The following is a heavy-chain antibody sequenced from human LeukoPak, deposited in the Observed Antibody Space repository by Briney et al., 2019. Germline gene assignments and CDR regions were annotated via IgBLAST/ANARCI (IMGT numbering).Heavy chain of an antibody. D-gene: IGHD6-13*01. Sequence: PGRSLRLSCAASGFTFSSYGMHWVRQAPGKGLEWVAIIWDDGRNKYYADSVKGRFTISRDNSKNTLYLQMNSLRAEDTAVYYCASGPAGTHFDYWGQGTLVTVSS. CDR2: IWDDGRNK. CDR3: ASGPAGTHFDY. V-gene: IGHV3-33*01. CDR1: GFTFSSYG. J-gene: IGHJ4*02.